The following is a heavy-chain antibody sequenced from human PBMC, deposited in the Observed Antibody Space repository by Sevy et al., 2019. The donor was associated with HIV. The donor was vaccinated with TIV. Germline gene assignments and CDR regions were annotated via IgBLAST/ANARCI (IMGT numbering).Heavy chain of an antibody. J-gene: IGHJ5*02. CDR2: IYYSGST. CDR3: ASGIGYYYDSSGSHWFDP. Sequence: SETLSLTCTVSGGSISSSSHYWGWIRQPPGKGLEWIGSIYYSGSTYYNPSLKSRVTISVDTSKNQFSLKLSSVTAADTAVYYCASGIGYYYDSSGSHWFDPWGQGTLVTVSS. D-gene: IGHD3-22*01. V-gene: IGHV4-39*01. CDR1: GGSISSSSHY.